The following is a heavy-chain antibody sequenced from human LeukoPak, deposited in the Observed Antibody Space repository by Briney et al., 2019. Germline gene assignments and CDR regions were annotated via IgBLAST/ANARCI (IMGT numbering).Heavy chain of an antibody. CDR1: GYSISSGYY. V-gene: IGHV4-38-2*02. J-gene: IGHJ4*02. D-gene: IGHD4-17*01. CDR2: INHSGST. CDR3: ARVFLDTVTPPFDY. Sequence: SETLSLTCTVSGYSISSGYYWGWIRQPPGKGLEWIGEINHSGSTNYNPSLKSRVTISVDTSKNQFSLKLSSVTAADTAVYYCARVFLDTVTPPFDYWGQGTLVTVSS.